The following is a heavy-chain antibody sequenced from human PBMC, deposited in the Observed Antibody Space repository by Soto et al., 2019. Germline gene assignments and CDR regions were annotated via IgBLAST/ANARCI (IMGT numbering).Heavy chain of an antibody. CDR3: AADPSTYYDFWTGSWTPLWGY. J-gene: IGHJ4*02. V-gene: IGHV1-58*01. CDR2: IVVGSGDT. CDR1: GFTFTNSA. Sequence: PVKVSCKTSGFTFTNSAVQWVRQARGQRLELIGWIVVGSGDTNYAQKFQERVTITRDMSTSTAYLELSSLRSEDTAVYYCAADPSTYYDFWTGSWTPLWGYWGQGTLVTVSS. D-gene: IGHD3-3*01.